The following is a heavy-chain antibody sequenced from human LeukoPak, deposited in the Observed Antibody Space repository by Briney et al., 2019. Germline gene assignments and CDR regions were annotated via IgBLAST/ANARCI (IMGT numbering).Heavy chain of an antibody. CDR2: FDPEDGET. CDR1: GYTLTELS. D-gene: IGHD5-24*01. CDR3: ATLAWGYNALDI. J-gene: IGHJ3*02. Sequence: GASVKVSCKVSGYTLTELSMHWVRQAPGKGLEWMGGFDPEDGETIYAQKFQGRVTMTEDTSTDTAYMELSSLRSEDTAVYYCATLAWGYNALDIWGQGTMVTVSS. V-gene: IGHV1-24*01.